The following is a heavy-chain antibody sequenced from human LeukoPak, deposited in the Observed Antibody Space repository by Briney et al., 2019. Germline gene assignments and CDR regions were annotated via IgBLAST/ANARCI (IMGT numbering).Heavy chain of an antibody. D-gene: IGHD3-9*01. Sequence: PSETLSLTCTVSGGSISSGGYYWSWIRQHPGKGLEWTGYIYYSGSTYYNPSLKSRVTISVDTSKNQFSLKLSSVTAADTAVYYCARHRSDHYDILTGSFPFDYWGQGTLVTVSS. CDR2: IYYSGST. CDR3: ARHRSDHYDILTGSFPFDY. V-gene: IGHV4-31*03. J-gene: IGHJ4*02. CDR1: GGSISSGGYY.